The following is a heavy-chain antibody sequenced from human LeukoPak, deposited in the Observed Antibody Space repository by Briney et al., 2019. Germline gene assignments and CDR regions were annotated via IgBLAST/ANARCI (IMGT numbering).Heavy chain of an antibody. Sequence: ASVKVSCKASGYTFTDYYMHWVRQAPGQGLEWMGCINPNTGGTNYAQRFQGRVTMTRDTSISTAYMELSRLRSDDTAVYYCARPTATVTTSLKFWGQGNLVTVSS. CDR3: ARPTATVTTSLKF. J-gene: IGHJ4*02. CDR2: INPNTGGT. V-gene: IGHV1-2*02. CDR1: GYTFTDYY. D-gene: IGHD4-17*01.